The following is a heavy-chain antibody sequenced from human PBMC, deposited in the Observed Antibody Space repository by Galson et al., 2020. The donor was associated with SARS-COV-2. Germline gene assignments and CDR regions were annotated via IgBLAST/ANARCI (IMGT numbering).Heavy chain of an antibody. CDR3: AKDLGNDYGYQLDF. J-gene: IGHJ4*02. CDR2: ISGGGGST. CDR1: GFTFSRYA. V-gene: IGHV3-23*01. Sequence: GGSLRLSCAASGFTFSRYAMAWVRQAPGKGLEWVSGISGGGGSTYYADSVKGRFTISRDISQNTVYLQMSSLRAEDTAVYYCAKDLGNDYGYQLDFWGQGTQVTVSS. D-gene: IGHD4-17*01.